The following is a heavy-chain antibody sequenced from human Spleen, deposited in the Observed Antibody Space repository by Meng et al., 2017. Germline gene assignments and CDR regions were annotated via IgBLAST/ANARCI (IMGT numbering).Heavy chain of an antibody. CDR1: GYTFPDYW. V-gene: IGHV1-2*06. CDR3: ARDEDISAAGKLFGDY. J-gene: IGHJ4*02. Sequence: ASVKVSCKASGYTFPDYWLHWVRRAPGQGLEWMGRINPKSGDTHYAQRFQGRVTITADKSTSTVYMELSSLRSEDTAVYYCARDEDISAAGKLFGDYWGQGTLVTVSS. D-gene: IGHD6-13*01. CDR2: INPKSGDT.